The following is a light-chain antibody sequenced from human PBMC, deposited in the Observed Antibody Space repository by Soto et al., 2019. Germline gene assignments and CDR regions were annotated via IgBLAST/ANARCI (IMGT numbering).Light chain of an antibody. CDR2: AAS. CDR3: LQDNNDPLT. CDR1: QGIRND. Sequence: AVQMTQSPSSLSASVGDRVTITCQASQGIRNDLGWYQQKPGKAPTLLIYAASRLQSGVPSRFSGSGSGTDFTLTISSLQPEDFATYYCLQDNNDPLTFGGGTKVEIK. J-gene: IGKJ4*01. V-gene: IGKV1-6*01.